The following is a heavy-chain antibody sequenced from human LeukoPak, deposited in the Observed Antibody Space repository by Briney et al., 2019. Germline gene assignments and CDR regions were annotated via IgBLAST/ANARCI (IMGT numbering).Heavy chain of an antibody. V-gene: IGHV3-23*01. Sequence: PGGSLRLSCAASGFTFSSYAMSWVRQAPGKGLEWVSVISGSGDNTYYADSVKGRFTISRDNSKTTLYLQMNSLRAEDTAVYYCARDRYYVPDYWGQGTLVTVSS. CDR2: ISGSGDNT. CDR3: ARDRYYVPDY. J-gene: IGHJ4*02. D-gene: IGHD3-10*02. CDR1: GFTFSSYA.